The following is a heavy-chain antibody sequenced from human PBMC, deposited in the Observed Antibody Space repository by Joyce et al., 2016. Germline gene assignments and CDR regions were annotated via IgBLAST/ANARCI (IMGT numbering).Heavy chain of an antibody. D-gene: IGHD1-7*01. CDR1: GRSISSGDYS. CDR2: IYYSGST. J-gene: IGHJ5*02. CDR3: ARGNDWNYEFRSFDP. Sequence: QVQLQESGPGLVKPSQTLSLTCTVSGRSISSGDYSWNWIRQHPGKGLEWIWYIYYSGSTYYNPSLKSRLTISLDTSKNHFSLKLTSVTAADTAVYYCARGNDWNYEFRSFDPWGQGTLVTVSS. V-gene: IGHV4-31*03.